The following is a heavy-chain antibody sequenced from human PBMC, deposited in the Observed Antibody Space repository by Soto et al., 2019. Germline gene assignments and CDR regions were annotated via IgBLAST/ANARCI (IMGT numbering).Heavy chain of an antibody. V-gene: IGHV3-23*01. D-gene: IGHD1-26*01. CDR3: AKGAIGRLDY. CDR2: IRARGVTT. CDR1: GFTFSNYA. Sequence: DVQLLDSGGGLVQPGRSLRLSCADSGFTFSNYAMSWVRQAPGKGLEWVSTIRARGVTTFYADSARGRFTISRDNSKNTLSLQMNSLTADATAIYYCAKGAIGRLDYWGQGTLVTVPS. J-gene: IGHJ4*02.